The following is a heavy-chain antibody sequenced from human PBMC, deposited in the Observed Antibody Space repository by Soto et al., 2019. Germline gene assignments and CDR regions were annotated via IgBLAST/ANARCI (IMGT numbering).Heavy chain of an antibody. J-gene: IGHJ4*02. CDR3: AKDLIYSSSWSRGGD. CDR1: GFTFSSYA. Sequence: EVQLLESGGGLVQPGGSLRLSYAASGFTFSSYAMSWVRQAPGKGLEWVSAISGSGGSTYYADSVKGRFTISRDNSKNTLYLQMNSLRAEDTAVYYCAKDLIYSSSWSRGGDWGQGTLVTVSS. CDR2: ISGSGGST. V-gene: IGHV3-23*01. D-gene: IGHD6-13*01.